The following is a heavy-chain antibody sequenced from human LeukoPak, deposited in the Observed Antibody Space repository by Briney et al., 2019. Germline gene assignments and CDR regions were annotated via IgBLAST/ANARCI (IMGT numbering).Heavy chain of an antibody. CDR2: MYYNGGT. J-gene: IGHJ5*02. CDR3: ARDPDYYDDSGYT. CDR1: GGSVSSNRFY. D-gene: IGHD3-22*01. V-gene: IGHV4-39*07. Sequence: KPSETLSLTCTVSGGSVSSNRFYWGWILQPPGKGLDWIGSMYYNGGTYYNPSLKSRVTISADTYKNQVSLKLSSVTAADTAVYYCARDPDYYDDSGYTWGQGTLVTVSS.